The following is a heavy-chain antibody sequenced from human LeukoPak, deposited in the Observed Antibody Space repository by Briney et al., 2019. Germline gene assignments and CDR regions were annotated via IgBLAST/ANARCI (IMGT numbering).Heavy chain of an antibody. Sequence: GGSLRLSCAASGSTFSSYSMHWVRQAPGKGLEWVAVMSYDGSNKYYADSVKGRFTISRDNSKNTLYLQMNSLRAEDTAVYYCAREGYSYGAFDYWGQGTLVTVSS. D-gene: IGHD5-18*01. V-gene: IGHV3-30-3*01. J-gene: IGHJ4*02. CDR3: AREGYSYGAFDY. CDR1: GSTFSSYS. CDR2: MSYDGSNK.